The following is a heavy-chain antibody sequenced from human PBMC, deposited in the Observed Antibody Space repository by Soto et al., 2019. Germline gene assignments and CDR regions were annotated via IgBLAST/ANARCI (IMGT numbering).Heavy chain of an antibody. CDR1: GYTFTAYY. V-gene: IGHV1-2*02. CDR3: ARNMDYYYGRGSGNGHGV. D-gene: IGHD3-10*02. CDR2: INPKFGDT. Sequence: QVQLVQSGAEVKEPGDSVRVSCEASGYTFTAYYIHWVRQAPGQGLEWMGWINPKFGDTTYAQDFQGRVSMTRDMSISTVYMELCSLTSDDTAIYYCARNMDYYYGRGSGNGHGVWGQGTTVTVFS. J-gene: IGHJ6*02.